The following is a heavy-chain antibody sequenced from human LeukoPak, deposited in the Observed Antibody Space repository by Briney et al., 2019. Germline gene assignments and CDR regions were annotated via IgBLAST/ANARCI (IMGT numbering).Heavy chain of an antibody. V-gene: IGHV4-39*07. D-gene: IGHD6-13*01. CDR3: ARKGYSISWYSP. Sequence: AGGSLRLSCAASGFTVSNNYMSWVRQAPGKGLEWIGSIYYSGSTYYNPSLKSRVTISVDTSKNQFSLKLTSVTAADTAVYYCARKGYSISWYSPWGQGTLVTVSS. CDR2: IYYSGST. J-gene: IGHJ5*02. CDR1: GFTVSNNY.